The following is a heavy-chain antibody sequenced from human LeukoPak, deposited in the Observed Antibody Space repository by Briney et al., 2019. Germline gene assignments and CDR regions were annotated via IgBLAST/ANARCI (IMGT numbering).Heavy chain of an antibody. D-gene: IGHD6-19*01. CDR3: AKDNLEGLGSRSIAVAGIFDY. J-gene: IGHJ4*02. Sequence: PGGSLRLSCAASGFTVSSNYMSWVRQAPGKGLEWVSVIYSGGSTYYAASVKGRFTISRDNSKNTLYLQMNSLRAEDTAVYYCAKDNLEGLGSRSIAVAGIFDYWGQGTLVTVSS. V-gene: IGHV3-53*01. CDR1: GFTVSSNY. CDR2: IYSGGST.